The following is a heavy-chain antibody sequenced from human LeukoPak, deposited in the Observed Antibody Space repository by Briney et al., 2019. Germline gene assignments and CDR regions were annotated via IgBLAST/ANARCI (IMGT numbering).Heavy chain of an antibody. CDR3: ARVVAAGTNRFDP. D-gene: IGHD6-13*01. CDR1: GFTFRSYW. J-gene: IGHJ5*02. V-gene: IGHV3-7*05. Sequence: GGSLRLSCAASGFTFRSYWMSWVRQAPGKGLEWVANINRDGSEKYYVDSVKGRFTISRDNAKNSLYLQMNSLRAEDTAVSYCARVVAAGTNRFDPWGQGTLVTVSS. CDR2: INRDGSEK.